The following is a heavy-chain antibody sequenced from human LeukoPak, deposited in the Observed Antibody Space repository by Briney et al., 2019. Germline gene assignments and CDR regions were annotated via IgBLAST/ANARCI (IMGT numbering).Heavy chain of an antibody. Sequence: GGSLRLSCAASGFTFSSYWMSWVRQAPGKGREWVANIKQDGSEKKYVDSVKGRFTISRDNGKKSLYLQMNSLRAEDTAVYCCARERRSVVAAPHHYWGQGTLVTVSS. CDR1: GFTFSSYW. CDR3: ARERRSVVAAPHHY. CDR2: IKQDGSEK. V-gene: IGHV3-7*01. J-gene: IGHJ4*02. D-gene: IGHD2-15*01.